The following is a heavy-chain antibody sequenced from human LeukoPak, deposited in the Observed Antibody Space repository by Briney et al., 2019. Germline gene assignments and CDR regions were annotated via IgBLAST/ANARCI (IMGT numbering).Heavy chain of an antibody. CDR3: ATSNYDFWSGYFYFGY. CDR1: GLTFSSYA. V-gene: IGHV3-23*01. Sequence: GGSLRLSCAASGLTFSSYAMSWVRQAPGKGLKWVSAISSSGTGTYYTDSVKGRFTISRDNSKNTLYLQMNSLRAEDTAVYYCATSNYDFWSGYFYFGYWGQGTLVTVSS. J-gene: IGHJ4*02. D-gene: IGHD3-3*01. CDR2: ISSSGTGT.